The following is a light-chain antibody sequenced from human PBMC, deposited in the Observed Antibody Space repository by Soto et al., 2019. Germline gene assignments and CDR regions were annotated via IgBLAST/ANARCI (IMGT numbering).Light chain of an antibody. CDR3: LQDYNYPYT. J-gene: IGKJ2*01. CDR1: QGIKNE. CDR2: LAS. Sequence: AIQMTQSPSSLSASVGDRVTITCRASQGIKNEVACYQQKPGKAPKLLIHLASTLQSGVPSRFSGSGSGTDFTLTISSLRPEDFATYYCLQDYNYPYTFGQGTKADIK. V-gene: IGKV1-6*01.